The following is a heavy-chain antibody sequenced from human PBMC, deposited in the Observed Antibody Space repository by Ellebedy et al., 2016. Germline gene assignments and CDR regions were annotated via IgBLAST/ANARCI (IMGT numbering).Heavy chain of an antibody. CDR3: ARDEVYSYGIDY. V-gene: IGHV1-8*01. Sequence: ASVKVSCKASGYTFTSYDINWVRQATGQGLEWMGWMNPNSANTGYAQKFQGRVTMTRNTSISTAYMELSSLRSEDTAVYYCARDEVYSYGIDYWGQGTLVTVSS. CDR1: GYTFTSYD. D-gene: IGHD5-18*01. CDR2: MNPNSANT. J-gene: IGHJ4*02.